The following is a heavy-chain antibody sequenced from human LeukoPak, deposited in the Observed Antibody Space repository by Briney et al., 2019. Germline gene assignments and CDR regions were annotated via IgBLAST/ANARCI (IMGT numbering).Heavy chain of an antibody. Sequence: GGSLRLSCAASGFTFSDYGIHWVRQAPGQGLEWVALIWYDGSKKYYADSVKGRFTISRDNSKNTLYLQMNSLRAEDTAVYYCAKCNAAKGSTTCYTDDAFDIWGQGTMVTVSS. CDR1: GFTFSDYG. V-gene: IGHV3-33*06. CDR2: IWYDGSKK. CDR3: AKCNAAKGSTTCYTDDAFDI. J-gene: IGHJ3*02. D-gene: IGHD2-2*02.